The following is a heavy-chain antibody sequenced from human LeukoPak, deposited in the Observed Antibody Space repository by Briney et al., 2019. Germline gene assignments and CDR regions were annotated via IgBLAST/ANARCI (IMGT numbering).Heavy chain of an antibody. CDR3: ARGHGDHSDY. CDR2: ISYDGSNK. CDR1: GFTFSSYA. V-gene: IGHV3-30-3*01. D-gene: IGHD4-17*01. Sequence: GGSLRLSCAASGFTFSSYAMHWVRQAPGKGLEWVAVISYDGSNKYYADSVKGRFTISRDNSKNTLYLQMNSLRAEDTAVYYCARGHGDHSDYWGQGTLVTVSS. J-gene: IGHJ4*02.